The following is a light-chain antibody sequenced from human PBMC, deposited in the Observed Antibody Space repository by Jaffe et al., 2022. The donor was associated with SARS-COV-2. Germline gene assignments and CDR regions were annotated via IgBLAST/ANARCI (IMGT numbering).Light chain of an antibody. CDR2: TNN. V-gene: IGLV1-40*01. CDR1: SSNIGAGYD. CDR3: QSYDSGLSGYV. J-gene: IGLJ1*01. Sequence: QSVLTQPPSVSGAPGQRVTISCTGSSSNIGAGYDVHWYQQLPGTAPKLLIYTNNNRPSGVPDRFSGSKSGTSASLAITGLQAEDDAEYYCQSYDSGLSGYVFGTGTKVTV.